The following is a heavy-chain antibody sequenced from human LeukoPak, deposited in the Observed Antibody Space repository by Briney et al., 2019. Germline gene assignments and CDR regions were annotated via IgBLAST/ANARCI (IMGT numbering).Heavy chain of an antibody. D-gene: IGHD3-22*01. J-gene: IGHJ4*02. CDR2: INHSGST. CDR3: ARGAVLYYYDSSGYYGFDY. V-gene: IGHV4-34*01. Sequence: SETLSLTCTVSGGSISSYYWSWIRQPPGKGLEWIGEINHSGSTNYNPSLKSRVTISVDTSKNQFSLKLSSVTAADTAVYYCARGAVLYYYDSSGYYGFDYWGQGTLVTVSP. CDR1: GGSISSYY.